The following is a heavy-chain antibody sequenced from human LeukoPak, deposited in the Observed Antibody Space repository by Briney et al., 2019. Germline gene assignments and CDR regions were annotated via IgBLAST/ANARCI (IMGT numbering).Heavy chain of an antibody. J-gene: IGHJ4*02. CDR2: ISGSGGST. CDR3: AKGPGIAVAVNFDY. D-gene: IGHD6-19*01. V-gene: IGHV3-23*01. Sequence: ETLSLTCAVSGGSISSSNWWSWVRQAPGKGLEWVSAISGSGGSTYYADSVKGRFTISRDNSKNTLYLQMNSLRAEDTAVYYCAKGPGIAVAVNFDYWGQGTLVTVSS. CDR1: GGSISSSN.